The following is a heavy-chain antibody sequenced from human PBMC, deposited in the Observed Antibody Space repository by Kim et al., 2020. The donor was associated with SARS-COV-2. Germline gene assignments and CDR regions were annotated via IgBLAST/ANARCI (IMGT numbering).Heavy chain of an antibody. J-gene: IGHJ4*02. D-gene: IGHD3-22*01. CDR1: GFTFSSYA. CDR3: ARGYYYDSSGCPDY. CDR2: ISYDGSNK. V-gene: IGHV3-30*04. Sequence: GGSLRLSCAASGFTFSSYAMHWVRQAPGKGLEWVAVISYDGSNKYYADSVKGRFTISRDNSKNTLYLQMNSLRAEDTAVYYCARGYYYDSSGCPDYWGQG.